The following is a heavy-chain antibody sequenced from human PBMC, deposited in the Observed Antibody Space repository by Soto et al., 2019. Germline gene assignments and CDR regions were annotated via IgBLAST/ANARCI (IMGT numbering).Heavy chain of an antibody. J-gene: IGHJ4*02. CDR2: ISPHKGDT. D-gene: IGHD3-10*01. Sequence: ASVKVSCQTSGYTFSRSCISWGRRAPGQGLEWMGWISPHKGDTYYAQRLQGRLTMTTDTSTSTAYMELRNLRSDDTAVYFCARDLDASGSYYTDYWGQGTLVTVSS. V-gene: IGHV1-18*01. CDR3: ARDLDASGSYYTDY. CDR1: GYTFSRSC.